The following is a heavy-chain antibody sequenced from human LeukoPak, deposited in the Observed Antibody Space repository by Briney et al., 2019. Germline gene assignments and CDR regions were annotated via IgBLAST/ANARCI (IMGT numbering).Heavy chain of an antibody. CDR2: IYSGGST. Sequence: GGSLRLSCAASGFTVSSNYMSWVRQAPGKGLEWVSVIYSGGSTYYADSVKGRFTISRDNSKNTLYLQMNSLRAEDTAVYYCARAKQQWLVAPFDYWGQGTLVTDSS. J-gene: IGHJ4*02. D-gene: IGHD6-19*01. CDR1: GFTVSSNY. CDR3: ARAKQQWLVAPFDY. V-gene: IGHV3-53*01.